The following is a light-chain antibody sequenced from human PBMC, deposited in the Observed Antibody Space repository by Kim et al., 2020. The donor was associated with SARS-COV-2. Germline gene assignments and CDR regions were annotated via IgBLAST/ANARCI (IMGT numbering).Light chain of an antibody. CDR3: SSYTSSSTRV. CDR1: SSDVGGYNY. Sequence: QSALTQPASVSGSPGQSITISCTGTSSDVGGYNYVSWYQQHPGKAPKLMIYDVSKRPAGVSNRFSGSKSGNTASLTISGLQAEGEADYYCSSYTSSSTRVFGGGTQLTVL. J-gene: IGLJ3*02. V-gene: IGLV2-14*01. CDR2: DVS.